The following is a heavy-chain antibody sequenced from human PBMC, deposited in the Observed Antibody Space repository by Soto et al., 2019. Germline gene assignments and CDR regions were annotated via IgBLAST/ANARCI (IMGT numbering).Heavy chain of an antibody. Sequence: TSETLSLTCTVSGGSISSGGYYWSWIRQHPGKGLEWIGYIYYSGSTYYNPSLKSRVTISVDTSKNQFSLKLSSVTAADTAVYYCARDRGSGSYYILGYWGQGTLVTVSS. CDR3: ARDRGSGSYYILGY. CDR2: IYYSGST. J-gene: IGHJ4*02. V-gene: IGHV4-31*03. D-gene: IGHD3-10*01. CDR1: GGSISSGGYY.